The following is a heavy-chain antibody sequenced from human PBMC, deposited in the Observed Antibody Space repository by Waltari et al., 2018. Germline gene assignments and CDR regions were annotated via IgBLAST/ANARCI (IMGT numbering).Heavy chain of an antibody. J-gene: IGHJ5*02. CDR3: ARQIAAAGTGWFDP. Sequence: QVQLQESGPGLVKPSETLSLTCTVSGGSISSHYWSWIRQPPGKGLEWIGYIYYSGSTNYNPSLKRRVTISVDTSKNQFSLKLSSVTAADTAVYYCARQIAAAGTGWFDPWGQGTLVTVSS. V-gene: IGHV4-59*11. D-gene: IGHD6-13*01. CDR1: GGSISSHY. CDR2: IYYSGST.